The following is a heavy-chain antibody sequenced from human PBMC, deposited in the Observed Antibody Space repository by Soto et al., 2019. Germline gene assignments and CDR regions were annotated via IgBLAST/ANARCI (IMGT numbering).Heavy chain of an antibody. J-gene: IGHJ4*02. CDR2: IKSKTDGGTT. V-gene: IGHV3-15*07. Sequence: PGGSLRLSCAASGFTFSNAWMNWVRQAPGKGLEWVGRIKSKTDGGTTDYAAPVKGRFTISRDDSKNTLYLQMNSLKTEDTAVYYCTTLPTYYDFWCGYQPGIVDYWGQGTLVTVSS. D-gene: IGHD3-3*01. CDR3: TTLPTYYDFWCGYQPGIVDY. CDR1: GFTFSNAW.